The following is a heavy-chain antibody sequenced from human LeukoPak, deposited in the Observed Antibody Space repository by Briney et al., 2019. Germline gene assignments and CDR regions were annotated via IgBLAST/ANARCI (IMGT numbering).Heavy chain of an antibody. V-gene: IGHV3-30-3*01. J-gene: IGHJ4*02. D-gene: IGHD3-9*01. CDR2: ISFDGSNK. CDR3: ARGEYYDILTGYYKKGYYFDY. Sequence: GGSLRLSCAASGFTFSNYPMHWVRQAPGKGLEWVAVISFDGSNKYYADSVKGRFTISRDNSKNTLYLQMNSLRAEDTAVYYCARGEYYDILTGYYKKGYYFDYWGQGTLVTVSS. CDR1: GFTFSNYP.